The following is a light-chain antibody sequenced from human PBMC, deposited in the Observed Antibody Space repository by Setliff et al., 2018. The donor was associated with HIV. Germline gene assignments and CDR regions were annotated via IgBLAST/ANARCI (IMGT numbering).Light chain of an antibody. CDR1: QSIGGN. J-gene: IGKJ4*01. Sequence: EIVMTQSPATLSVSPGERATLSCRASQSIGGNLAWYQQRPGQPPRLVIFGTSTRATGVPPRFSGSGSGTDFTLTISSLQSVAVAVYYCQQYNNWPPELSFGGGTKVDIK. CDR2: GTS. CDR3: QQYNNWPPELS. V-gene: IGKV3-15*01.